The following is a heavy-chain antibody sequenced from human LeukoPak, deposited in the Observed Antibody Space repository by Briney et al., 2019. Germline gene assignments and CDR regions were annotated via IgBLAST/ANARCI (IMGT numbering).Heavy chain of an antibody. Sequence: SETLSLTCTVSGGSVSSSNYYWAWIRQPPGKGLEWIGSIYYSGITYYNPSLKSRVTISVDTSKNQFSLKLTSVTAADTAVYYCARGPDLYFDWLSNNWFDPWGQGTLVTVSS. D-gene: IGHD3-9*01. J-gene: IGHJ5*02. V-gene: IGHV4-39*07. CDR2: IYYSGIT. CDR3: ARGPDLYFDWLSNNWFDP. CDR1: GGSVSSSNYY.